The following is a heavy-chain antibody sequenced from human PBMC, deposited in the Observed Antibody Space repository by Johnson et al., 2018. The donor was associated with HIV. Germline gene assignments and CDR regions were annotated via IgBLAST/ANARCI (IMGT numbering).Heavy chain of an antibody. CDR3: ARAPRAFCDGDCYPNAFGI. V-gene: IGHV3-13*01. D-gene: IGHD2-21*02. CDR2: IGPTGDT. CDR1: GFTFRNHD. J-gene: IGHJ3*02. Sequence: VQLVESGGGLVQPGGSLRLSCAASGFTFRNHDMHWVRQATGKGLEWVSAIGPTGDTYYSDSVKGRFTISRDNAKNSLYLQMNSLRAEDTAVYYCARAPRAFCDGDCYPNAFGIWGQGTMVTVSS.